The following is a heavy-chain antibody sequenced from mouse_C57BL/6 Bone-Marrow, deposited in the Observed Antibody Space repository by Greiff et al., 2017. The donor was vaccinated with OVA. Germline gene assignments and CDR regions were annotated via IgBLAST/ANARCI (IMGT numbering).Heavy chain of an antibody. D-gene: IGHD2-1*01. J-gene: IGHJ3*01. CDR3: AGYGNWAY. V-gene: IGHV1-39*01. Sequence: EVKLVESGPELVKPGASVKISCKASGYSFTDYNMNWVKQSNGKSLEWIGVINPNYGTTSYNQKFKGKATLTVDQSSSTAYMQLNGLTSEDSAVYYCAGYGNWAYWGQGTLVTVSA. CDR1: GYSFTDYN. CDR2: INPNYGTT.